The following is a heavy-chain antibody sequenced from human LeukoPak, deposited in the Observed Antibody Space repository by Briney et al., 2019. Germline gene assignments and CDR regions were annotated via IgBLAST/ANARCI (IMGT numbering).Heavy chain of an antibody. J-gene: IGHJ4*02. CDR3: TRPLRYFDWLFGY. V-gene: IGHV4-39*01. Sequence: SETLSLTCTVSGGSISSSSYYWGWLRQPPGKGREWFGRIYYSGSTYYNPSLKSRFTISVDTSKNQFSLKLSSVTTPDTTAYYCTRPLRYFDWLFGYWGQGTLVTVSS. D-gene: IGHD3-9*01. CDR2: IYYSGST. CDR1: GGSISSSSYY.